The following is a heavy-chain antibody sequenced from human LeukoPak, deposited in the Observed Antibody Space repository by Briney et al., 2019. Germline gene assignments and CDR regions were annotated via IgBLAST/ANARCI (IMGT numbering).Heavy chain of an antibody. J-gene: IGHJ4*02. D-gene: IGHD3-22*01. CDR1: GFTFSSYG. Sequence: PGRSLRLSSAASGFTFSSYGMHWVRQAPGKGLEWVAVISYDGSNKYYADSEKGRFTISRDNSKNTLYLQMNSLRAEDTAVYYCAQGSHYYDSSGYPYYFDYWGQGTLVTVSS. V-gene: IGHV3-30*18. CDR3: AQGSHYYDSSGYPYYFDY. CDR2: ISYDGSNK.